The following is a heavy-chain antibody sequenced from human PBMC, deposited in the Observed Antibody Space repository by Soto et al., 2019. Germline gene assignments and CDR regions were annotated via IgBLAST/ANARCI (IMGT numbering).Heavy chain of an antibody. J-gene: IGHJ6*02. Sequence: GGSLRLSCAASGFTFSSYGMHWVRQAPGKGLEWVAVIWYDGSNKYYADSVKGRFTISRDNSKNTLYLQMNSLRAEDTAVYYCARDFRGWYFPYYYYGMDVWGQGTKVTVSS. CDR1: GFTFSSYG. CDR3: ARDFRGWYFPYYYYGMDV. V-gene: IGHV3-33*01. D-gene: IGHD6-19*01. CDR2: IWYDGSNK.